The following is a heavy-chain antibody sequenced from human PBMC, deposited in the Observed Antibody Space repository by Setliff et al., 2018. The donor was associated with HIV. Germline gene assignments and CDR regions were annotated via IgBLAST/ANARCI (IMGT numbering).Heavy chain of an antibody. CDR2: VYHSGKT. CDR1: GNSFSGYH. D-gene: IGHD3-16*01. V-gene: IGHV4-59*04. Sequence: PSETLSLTCNYSGNSFSGYHWNWIRQPPGKGLEWIGSVYHSGKTYYNPSLKSRVTMSADTSKNQISLMLRSMTAADTAVYYCAKHDFGEGSCFDPWGQGSLVTVSS. CDR3: AKHDFGEGSCFDP. J-gene: IGHJ5*02.